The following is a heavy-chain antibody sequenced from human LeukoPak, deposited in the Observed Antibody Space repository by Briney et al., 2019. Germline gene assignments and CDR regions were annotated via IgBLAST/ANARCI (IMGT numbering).Heavy chain of an antibody. CDR2: IYYSGST. D-gene: IGHD2-2*02. CDR3: AREDYTYYMDV. CDR1: GGSISSYY. Sequence: SETLSLTCTVSGGSISSYYWSWIRQPPGKGLEWIGYIYYSGSTNYNPSLKSRATISVDTSKNQFSLELSSVTAADTAVYYCAREDYTYYMDVWGKGTTVTVSS. J-gene: IGHJ6*03. V-gene: IGHV4-59*01.